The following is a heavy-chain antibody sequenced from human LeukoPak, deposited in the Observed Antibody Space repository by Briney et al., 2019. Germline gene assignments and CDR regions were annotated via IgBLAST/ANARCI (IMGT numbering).Heavy chain of an antibody. CDR1: GFTFSNYG. CDR3: TRLLDYNGYYYGAFDY. V-gene: IGHV3-23*01. J-gene: IGHJ4*02. Sequence: GGSLRLSCAVSGFTFSNYGMSWVRQAPGKGLEWVSTITGSGATTYYADSVKGRFTISRDNSKNTAYLQMNSLKTEDTAVYYCTRLLDYNGYYYGAFDYWGQGTLVTGSS. D-gene: IGHD3-22*01. CDR2: ITGSGATT.